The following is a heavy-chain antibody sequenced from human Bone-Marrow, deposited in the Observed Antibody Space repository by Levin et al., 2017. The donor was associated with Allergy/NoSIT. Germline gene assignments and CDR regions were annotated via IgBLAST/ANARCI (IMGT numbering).Heavy chain of an antibody. V-gene: IGHV1-18*01. Sequence: GASVKVSCKASGYSFSSYGISWVRQAPGQGLEWVGWISANSRSTNYAQKLQGRVTMTKDTSTGTAYMELRSLRSDDTAVYYCARSQEWFDPWGQGTLVTVSS. J-gene: IGHJ5*02. CDR3: ARSQEWFDP. CDR1: GYSFSSYG. CDR2: ISANSRST.